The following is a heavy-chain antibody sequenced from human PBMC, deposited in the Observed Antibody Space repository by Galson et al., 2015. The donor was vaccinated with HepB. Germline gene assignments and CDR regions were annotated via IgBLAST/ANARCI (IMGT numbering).Heavy chain of an antibody. CDR3: ARGGHADSYGYLGDMDA. CDR2: IIPIFGTA. D-gene: IGHD5-18*01. CDR1: GGTFSSYA. J-gene: IGHJ6*02. Sequence: SVKVSCKASGGTFSSYAISWVRQAPGQGLEWMGGIIPIFGTANYAQKFQGRVTITADESTSTAYMELSSLRSEDTAVYYCARGGHADSYGYLGDMDAWGQGTTVTVSS. V-gene: IGHV1-69*13.